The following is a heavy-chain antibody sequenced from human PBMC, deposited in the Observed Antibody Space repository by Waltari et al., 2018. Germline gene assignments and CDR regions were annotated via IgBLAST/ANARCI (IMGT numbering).Heavy chain of an antibody. Sequence: QVHLLQSGPEVKKPGASVKVSCKASGYSFTNYGISWVRQAPGQGLEWMGWISAYNGNRNYAQKLQGRVTMTTDTSTRTAYMELRNLRSGDTAVYYCAREEDYYYYGMDVWGQGTTVNVSS. CDR2: ISAYNGNR. CDR1: GYSFTNYG. J-gene: IGHJ6*02. V-gene: IGHV1-18*01. CDR3: AREEDYYYYGMDV.